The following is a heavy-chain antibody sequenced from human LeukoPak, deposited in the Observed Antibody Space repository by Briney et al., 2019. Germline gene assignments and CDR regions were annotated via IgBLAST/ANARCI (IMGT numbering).Heavy chain of an antibody. J-gene: IGHJ4*02. V-gene: IGHV3-30-3*01. Sequence: AGRSLRLSCAASGFTFSSYAMHWVRQAPGKGLEWVAVISYDGSNKYYADSVKGRFTISRDNSKNTLYLQMNSLRAEDTAVYYCASLTHFDYWGQGTLVTVSS. CDR2: ISYDGSNK. CDR3: ASLTHFDY. CDR1: GFTFSSYA.